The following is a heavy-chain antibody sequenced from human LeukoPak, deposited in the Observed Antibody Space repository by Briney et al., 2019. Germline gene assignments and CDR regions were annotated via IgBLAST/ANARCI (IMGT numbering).Heavy chain of an antibody. J-gene: IGHJ4*02. CDR1: GFTFSSYA. D-gene: IGHD5-18*01. V-gene: IGHV3-23*01. CDR3: AKDPYSYGRGEYFDY. Sequence: GGSLRLSCAASGFTFSSYAMSWVRQAPGKGLEWVSAISGSGGSTYYADSVKGRFTISRDNSKNTLYLQMNSLRAEDTAVYYCAKDPYSYGRGEYFDYWGQGTLVTVSS. CDR2: ISGSGGST.